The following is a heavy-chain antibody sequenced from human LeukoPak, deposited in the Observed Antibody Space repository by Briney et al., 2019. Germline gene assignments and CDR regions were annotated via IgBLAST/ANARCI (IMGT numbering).Heavy chain of an antibody. V-gene: IGHV4-4*02. Sequence: PSETLSLTCGVSSVSITTNNWWTWVRQPPGKGLEWIGDIYHNGRTNYHPSLESRVSISVDKSKNQFSLKLSSVTAADTAVYYCAGAHCGGDCYSGRAFDIWGQGTMVTVSS. J-gene: IGHJ3*02. CDR3: AGAHCGGDCYSGRAFDI. CDR1: SVSITTNNW. D-gene: IGHD2-21*02. CDR2: IYHNGRT.